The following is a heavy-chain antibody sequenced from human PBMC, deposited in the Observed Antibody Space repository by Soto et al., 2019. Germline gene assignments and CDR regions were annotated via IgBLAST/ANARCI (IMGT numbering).Heavy chain of an antibody. CDR2: IIPIFATP. V-gene: IGHV1-69*06. Sequence: QVQLMQSGAEVRKPGSSVTVSCKASGGTFSSNPISWVRQAPGQGLEWMGGIIPIFATPHYARRFLDRVTLTADISTNTAYMELTGLTSEDTAIYYCARDLSAVKRFESFKYYRMDVWGHGTTVTVS. J-gene: IGHJ6*02. CDR3: ARDLSAVKRFESFKYYRMDV. D-gene: IGHD3-3*01. CDR1: GGTFSSNP.